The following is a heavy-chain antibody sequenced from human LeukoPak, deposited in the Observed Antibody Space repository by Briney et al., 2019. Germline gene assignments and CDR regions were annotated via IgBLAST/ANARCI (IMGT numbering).Heavy chain of an antibody. CDR1: GGSISSYY. J-gene: IGHJ4*02. CDR2: IYYSGST. D-gene: IGHD1-26*01. CDR3: ARESFAQWDI. V-gene: IGHV4-59*01. Sequence: SGTLSLTCTVSGGSISSYYWSWIRQPPGKGLEWIGYIYYSGSTNYNPSLKSRVTISVDTSKNQFSLKLSSVTAADTAVYYCARESFAQWDIWGQGTLVTVSS.